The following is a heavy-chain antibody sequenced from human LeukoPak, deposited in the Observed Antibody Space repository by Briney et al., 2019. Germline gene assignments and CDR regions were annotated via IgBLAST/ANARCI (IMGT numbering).Heavy chain of an antibody. V-gene: IGHV3-30-3*01. CDR3: ARVGTVVHYDY. CDR2: ISYDGSNK. CDR1: GFTFSTYA. D-gene: IGHD4-23*01. J-gene: IGHJ4*02. Sequence: GGSLRLSCAASGFTFSTYAMHWVRQAPGKGLEWVAVISYDGSNKYYADSVKGRFTISRDNSKNTLYLQINSLRAEDTAVYYCARVGTVVHYDYWGQGTLVTVSS.